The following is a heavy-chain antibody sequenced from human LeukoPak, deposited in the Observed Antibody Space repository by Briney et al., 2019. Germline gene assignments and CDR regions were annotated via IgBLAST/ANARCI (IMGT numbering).Heavy chain of an antibody. Sequence: VASVKVSCKTSGYTFTGYGINWVRQAPGQGLEWMGWISASNGNTNYAQKLQGRVTMTTDTSTSTAYMELRSLRSDYTAVYFCARDLHPGLDYYDSSGYGGDYWGQGTLVTVSS. CDR2: ISASNGNT. CDR1: GYTFTGYG. CDR3: ARDLHPGLDYYDSSGYGGDY. V-gene: IGHV1-18*01. J-gene: IGHJ4*02. D-gene: IGHD3-22*01.